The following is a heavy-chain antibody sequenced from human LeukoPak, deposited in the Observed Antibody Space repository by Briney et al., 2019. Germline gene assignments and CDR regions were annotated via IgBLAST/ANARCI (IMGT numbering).Heavy chain of an antibody. CDR1: GFTFSNTW. Sequence: GGSLRLSCAASGFTFSNTWMSWVRQAPGKGLEWVSYISSSGSTIYYADSVKGRFTISRDNAKNSLYLQMNSLRAEDTAVYYCAREPSQVVTYPDVAFDIWGQGTMVTVSS. CDR3: AREPSQVVTYPDVAFDI. D-gene: IGHD3-22*01. CDR2: ISSSGSTI. J-gene: IGHJ3*02. V-gene: IGHV3-11*01.